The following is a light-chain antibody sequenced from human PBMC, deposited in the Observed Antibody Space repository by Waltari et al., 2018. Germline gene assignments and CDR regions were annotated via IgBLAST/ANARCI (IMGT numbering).Light chain of an antibody. CDR2: GTS. V-gene: IGKV1-12*01. J-gene: IGKJ3*01. CDR1: QDIGNR. CDR3: QQGNSFPIT. Sequence: DIQMTQSPSPVSASVGDRVTITCRASQDIGNRLAWSQQKPGKAPNLLIYGTSSLQTGVPSRFSGSGSGTEFTLTISSLQPEDFGTYYCQQGNSFPITFGPGTKVEIK.